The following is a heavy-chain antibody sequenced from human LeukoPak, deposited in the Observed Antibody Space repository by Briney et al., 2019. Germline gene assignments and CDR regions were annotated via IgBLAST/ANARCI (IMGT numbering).Heavy chain of an antibody. D-gene: IGHD6-13*01. CDR2: IIPILGIA. CDR1: GGTFSSYA. Sequence: GASVKVSCKASGGTFSSYAISWVRQAPGQGLEWMGRIIPILGIANYAQKFQGRVTITADKSTSTAYMELSSLRSEDTAVYYCASGVIEQLVPRTPAFDIWGQGTMVTVSS. V-gene: IGHV1-69*04. CDR3: ASGVIEQLVPRTPAFDI. J-gene: IGHJ3*02.